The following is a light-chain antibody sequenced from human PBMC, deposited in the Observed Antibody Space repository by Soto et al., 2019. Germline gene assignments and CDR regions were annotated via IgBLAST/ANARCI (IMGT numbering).Light chain of an antibody. CDR3: QQRGDWPLYT. Sequence: EIVMTQSPDTLSLSPGQRATLSCRASQTVRSSYLAWYQQKPGQAPRLLIYDASDRATGIPARFSGSGSGTDFTLTISSLEPEDFAVYYCQQRGDWPLYTFGQGTKVDI. V-gene: IGKV3D-20*02. J-gene: IGKJ2*01. CDR2: DAS. CDR1: QTVRSSY.